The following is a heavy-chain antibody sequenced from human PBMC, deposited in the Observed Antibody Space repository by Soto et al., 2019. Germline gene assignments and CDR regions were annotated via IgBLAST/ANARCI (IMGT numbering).Heavy chain of an antibody. CDR3: AKGGLDYYYYYYMDV. Sequence: EVQLVESGGGLVQPGRSLRLSCAASGYTFDDYAMHWVRQAPGKGLEWVSGISWNSGSIGYAESVKGRFTISRDNAKNSLYRQMNSLRAEDTGLYYCAKGGLDYYYYYYMDVCGKGTTVTVSS. V-gene: IGHV3-9*01. CDR1: GYTFDDYA. J-gene: IGHJ6*03. CDR2: ISWNSGSI.